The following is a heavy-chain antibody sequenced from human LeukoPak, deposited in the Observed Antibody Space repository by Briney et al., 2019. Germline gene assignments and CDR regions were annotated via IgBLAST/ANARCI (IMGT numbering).Heavy chain of an antibody. V-gene: IGHV3-11*01. CDR2: ISSGGSTI. CDR3: ARRGVNTDYYDIATNSYSPRYYFDF. D-gene: IGHD3-9*01. CDR1: GGSISTSNSY. J-gene: IGHJ4*02. Sequence: LSLTCAVSGGSISTSNSYWSWIRQPPGKGLEWVSYISSGGSTIYYADSVKGRFTISRDNAKNSLYLQMNSLRAEDTAVYYCARRGVNTDYYDIATNSYSPRYYFDFWGQGTLVTVSS.